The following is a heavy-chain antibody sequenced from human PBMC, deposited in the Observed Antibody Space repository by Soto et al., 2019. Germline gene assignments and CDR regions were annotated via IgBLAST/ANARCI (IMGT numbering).Heavy chain of an antibody. J-gene: IGHJ4*02. D-gene: IGHD5-12*01. Sequence: QVQLVESGGGVVQPGRSLRLSCAASGFTFSSYGMHWVRQAPGKGLEWVAVIWYDGSNNYYADSVKGRFIISRDNSKNTLYLQMNSLRAEDTAVYYCARDLRLHFDYWGQGTLVTVSS. CDR3: ARDLRLHFDY. V-gene: IGHV3-33*01. CDR1: GFTFSSYG. CDR2: IWYDGSNN.